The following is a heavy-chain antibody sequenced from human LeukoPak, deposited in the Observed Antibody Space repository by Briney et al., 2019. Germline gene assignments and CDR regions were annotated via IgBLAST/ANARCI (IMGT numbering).Heavy chain of an antibody. CDR1: GYTFTSYG. J-gene: IGHJ4*02. CDR2: ISAYNGNT. CDR3: ARDLRGMRYYYDSSAYYAPNY. V-gene: IGHV1-18*01. D-gene: IGHD3-22*01. Sequence: ASVKVSCKASGYTFTSYGISWVRQAPGQGLEWMGWISAYNGNTNYAQKLQGRVTMTTDTSTSTAYMELRSLRSDDTAVYYCARDLRGMRYYYDSSAYYAPNYWGQGTLVTVSS.